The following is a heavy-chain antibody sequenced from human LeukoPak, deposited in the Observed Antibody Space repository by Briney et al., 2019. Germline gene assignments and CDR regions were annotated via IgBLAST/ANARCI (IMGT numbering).Heavy chain of an antibody. CDR1: GFNVSSNY. Sequence: GGSLRLSCAASGFNVSSNYMSWVRQAPGKGLEWVSVLYRGGTTYYADSVKGRFTISRDNAKNTLYLQMNSLRAEDTAVYYCAREFGHNRWYFDYWGQGALVTVSS. J-gene: IGHJ4*02. V-gene: IGHV3-66*01. CDR2: LYRGGTT. D-gene: IGHD5-24*01. CDR3: AREFGHNRWYFDY.